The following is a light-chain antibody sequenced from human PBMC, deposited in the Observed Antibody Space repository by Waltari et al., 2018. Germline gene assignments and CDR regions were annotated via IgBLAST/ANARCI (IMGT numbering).Light chain of an antibody. CDR3: ETGGHGTWV. CDR2: VNSDGSH. Sequence: VKLTCTLSSGHSTNVIAWHQQQPERGPRYLMKVNSDGSHSKGDEIPDRFSGSSSGAERYLTISSLQSEDEADYYCETGGHGTWVFGGGTKLTVL. V-gene: IGLV4-69*01. J-gene: IGLJ3*02. CDR1: SGHSTNV.